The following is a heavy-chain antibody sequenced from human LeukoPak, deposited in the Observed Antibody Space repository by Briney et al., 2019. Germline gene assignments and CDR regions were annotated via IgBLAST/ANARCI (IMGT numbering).Heavy chain of an antibody. V-gene: IGHV1-18*01. D-gene: IGHD3-9*01. CDR1: GYRFTSYG. Sequence: ASVKVSCKASGYRFTSYGISWVRQAPGQRLEWMGLICAYNGNTNYAQKLQGRVTMTTDTSTSTAYMELRSLRSDDTAVYYCARGGDGDILTGLVFDYWGQGTLVTVSS. CDR2: ICAYNGNT. CDR3: ARGGDGDILTGLVFDY. J-gene: IGHJ4*02.